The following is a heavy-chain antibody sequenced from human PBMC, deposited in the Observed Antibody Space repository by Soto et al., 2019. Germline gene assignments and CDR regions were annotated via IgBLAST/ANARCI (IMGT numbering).Heavy chain of an antibody. CDR1: GGSVNGYY. CDR3: ATRIRVFGLLIPPFDP. V-gene: IGHV4-34*01. Sequence: SDTLSLTCPGDGGSVNGYYWTWIRKPPGKGLEWIGEINHTGGTHYNPSLKSRVTMSVDTSKNQFSLRLSSVTAADTAIYYCATRIRVFGLLIPPFDPWGQGTQVTVSS. J-gene: IGHJ5*02. D-gene: IGHD3-3*01. CDR2: INHTGGT.